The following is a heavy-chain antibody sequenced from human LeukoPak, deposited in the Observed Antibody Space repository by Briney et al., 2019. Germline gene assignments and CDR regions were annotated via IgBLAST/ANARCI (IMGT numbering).Heavy chain of an antibody. J-gene: IGHJ5*02. Sequence: GASVKVSCKTSGITFTTYTMHWVRQAPGQRLEWMGWINAANGNTQYSQKFQGRVTITRDTSASTAYMELSSLRSEDTAVYYCARGAPIRVAVAATFDPWGQGTLVTVPS. CDR3: ARGAPIRVAVAATFDP. V-gene: IGHV1-3*01. CDR2: INAANGNT. D-gene: IGHD6-19*01. CDR1: GITFTTYT.